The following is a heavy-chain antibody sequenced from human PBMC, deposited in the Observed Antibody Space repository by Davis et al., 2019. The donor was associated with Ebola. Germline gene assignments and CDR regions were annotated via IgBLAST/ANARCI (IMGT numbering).Heavy chain of an antibody. CDR1: GFTFSSYA. J-gene: IGHJ4*02. CDR3: ARESAVAGSTYDY. D-gene: IGHD6-19*01. CDR2: ISYDGSNK. Sequence: GGSLRPSCAAPGFTFSSYAMHWVRQAPGKGLEWVAVISYDGSNKYYADSVKGRFTISRDNSKNTLYLQMNSLRAEDTAVYYCARESAVAGSTYDYWGQGTLVTVSS. V-gene: IGHV3-30-3*01.